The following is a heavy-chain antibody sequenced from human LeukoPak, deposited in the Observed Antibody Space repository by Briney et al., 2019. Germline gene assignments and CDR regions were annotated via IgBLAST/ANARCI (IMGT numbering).Heavy chain of an antibody. J-gene: IGHJ4*02. CDR3: AYVITMIVVVITTFLDY. V-gene: IGHV3-48*04. CDR1: GFTFGSYS. CDR2: ISSSGSTI. D-gene: IGHD3-22*01. Sequence: GGSLRLSCAASGFTFGSYSMNWVRQAPGKGLEWVSYISSSGSTIYYADSVKGRFTISRDNAKNSLYLQMNSLRAEDTAVYYCAYVITMIVVVITTFLDYWGQGTLVTVTS.